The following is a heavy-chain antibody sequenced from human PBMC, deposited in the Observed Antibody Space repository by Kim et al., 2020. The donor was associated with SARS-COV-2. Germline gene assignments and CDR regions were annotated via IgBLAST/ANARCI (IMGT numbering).Heavy chain of an antibody. V-gene: IGHV1-46*03. CDR2: INPSAGST. J-gene: IGHJ5*02. D-gene: IGHD4-17*01. CDR1: GYTFTSYY. Sequence: ASVKVSCKASGYTFTSYYMHWVRQAPGQGLEWMGVINPSAGSTRYAQKFQGRVTMTRDTSTSTVYMELSSLTSGDTAVYYCTRTVTTFSWFDPWGQGILV. CDR3: TRTVTTFSWFDP.